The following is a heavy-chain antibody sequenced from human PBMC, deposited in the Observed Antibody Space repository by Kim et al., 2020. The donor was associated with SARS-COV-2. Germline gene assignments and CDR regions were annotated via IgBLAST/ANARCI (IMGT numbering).Heavy chain of an antibody. CDR3: ARLADYGDLLRRRRGRYFDL. J-gene: IGHJ2*01. CDR2: IYYSGST. V-gene: IGHV4-39*01. D-gene: IGHD4-17*01. Sequence: SETLSLTCTVSGGSISSSSYYWGWIRQPPGKGLEWIGSIYYSGSTYYNPSLKGRVTISVDTSKNQFSLKLSSVTAADTAVYYCARLADYGDLLRRRRGRYFDLWGRGTLVTVSS. CDR1: GGSISSSSYY.